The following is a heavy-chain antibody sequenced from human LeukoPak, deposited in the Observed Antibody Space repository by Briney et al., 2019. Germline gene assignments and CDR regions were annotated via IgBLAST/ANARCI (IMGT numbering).Heavy chain of an antibody. D-gene: IGHD2-21*01. CDR2: ITYGGST. CDR1: GSSIGNYY. V-gene: IGHV4-59*01. CDR3: ARIVEFQRQFDY. J-gene: IGHJ4*02. Sequence: PSETLSLTCAVSGSSIGNYYWSWIRQPPAKGLEWIGYITYGGSTNYNSSLTSRLSISRDTSKNEFSLRLMSVTAADTAVYYCARIVEFQRQFDYWGQGMLVTVSS.